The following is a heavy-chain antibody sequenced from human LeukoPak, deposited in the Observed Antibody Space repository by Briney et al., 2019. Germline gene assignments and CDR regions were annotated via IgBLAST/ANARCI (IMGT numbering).Heavy chain of an antibody. CDR2: IYYSGST. V-gene: IGHV4-59*12. Sequence: SETLSLTCAVYGGSFSGYYWSWIRQPPGKGLEWIGYIYYSGSTNYNPSLKSRVTISVDTSKNQFSLKLSSVTAADTAVYYCAREKRDYGNNAALDYWGQGTLVTVSS. J-gene: IGHJ4*02. CDR3: AREKRDYGNNAALDY. CDR1: GGSFSGYY. D-gene: IGHD4-17*01.